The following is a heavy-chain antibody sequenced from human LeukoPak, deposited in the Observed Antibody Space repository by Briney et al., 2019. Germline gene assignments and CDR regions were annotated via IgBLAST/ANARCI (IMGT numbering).Heavy chain of an antibody. D-gene: IGHD1-7*01. CDR1: GFTFDDYG. V-gene: IGHV3-20*04. CDR2: IDRNGDST. J-gene: IGHJ5*02. CDR3: ARDTANSGSLNNWFDP. Sequence: GGSLRLSCAASGFTFDDYGVSWVRQAPGKGLEWVSGIDRNGDSTGYADSVEGRFTISRDNAKNSLYLQMDSLRAEDTALYYCARDTANSGSLNNWFDPWGQGTLVTVSS.